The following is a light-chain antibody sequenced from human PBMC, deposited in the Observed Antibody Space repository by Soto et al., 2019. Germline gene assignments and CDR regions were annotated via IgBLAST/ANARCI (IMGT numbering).Light chain of an antibody. Sequence: DIQMTQSPSSLSASVGDRVTITCRASQSNSSYLNWYQQKPGKAPKLLIYAASSLQSGVPSRFSGSGSGTDFTLTISSLQPEDFATYYCQQSYSTPRTFGQGTKVDIK. CDR2: AAS. CDR1: QSNSSY. J-gene: IGKJ1*01. CDR3: QQSYSTPRT. V-gene: IGKV1-39*01.